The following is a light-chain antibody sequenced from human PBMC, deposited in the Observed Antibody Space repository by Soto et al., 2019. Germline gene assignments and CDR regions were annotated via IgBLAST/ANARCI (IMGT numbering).Light chain of an antibody. CDR3: HSYDSSLSGVV. CDR2: GNS. CDR1: SSNIGAGYD. Sequence: QSVLTQPPSVSGAPGQRVTISCTGSSSNIGAGYDVHWYQQLPGTAPKLLIYGNSNRPSGVPDRFSGSKSGTSASPAITGLQAEDEADYYCHSYDSSLSGVVFGRGTKLTVL. J-gene: IGLJ2*01. V-gene: IGLV1-40*01.